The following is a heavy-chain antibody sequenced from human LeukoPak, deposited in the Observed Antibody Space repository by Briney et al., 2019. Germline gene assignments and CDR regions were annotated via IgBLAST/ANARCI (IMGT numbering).Heavy chain of an antibody. Sequence: PGGSLRLSCAASGFTVSSNYLSWVRQAPGKGLEWVSVIYSDDKIYYADSVKGRFTISRDNSKNTLYLQLNGLRAEDTAVYYCARATFWSGYQRDSWYMDVWGKGTTVTVSS. CDR3: ARATFWSGYQRDSWYMDV. CDR1: GFTVSSNY. V-gene: IGHV3-66*02. J-gene: IGHJ6*03. CDR2: IYSDDKI. D-gene: IGHD3-3*01.